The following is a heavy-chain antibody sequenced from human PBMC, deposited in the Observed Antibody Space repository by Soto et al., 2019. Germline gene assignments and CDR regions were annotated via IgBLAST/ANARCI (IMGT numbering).Heavy chain of an antibody. V-gene: IGHV4-38-2*01. CDR1: GYSIGSGYY. CDR2: IYHAGSV. CDR3: ARTFDYYGMDV. Sequence: SETLSLTCAVSGYSIGSGYYWAWIRQSPGKGLEWIGSIYHAGSVYYNPSLNGRVALSMDTSKNHFSLKLSSVTAADTAVYYCARTFDYYGMDVWGQGTTVTVSS. J-gene: IGHJ6*02.